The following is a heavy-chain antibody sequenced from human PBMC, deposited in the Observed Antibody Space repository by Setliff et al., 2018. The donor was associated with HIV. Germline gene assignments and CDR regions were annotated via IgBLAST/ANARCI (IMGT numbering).Heavy chain of an antibody. Sequence: GWSLRLSCAASGFTFSGYEMNWVRQAPGKGLEWVSHISSNSTYIYYADSVKGRFTISRDNSRNTLFLQANSLRVEDTAVYYCARDGPLEGSYRYYYYYMDVWGKGTTVTSP. CDR3: ARDGPLEGSYRYYYYYMDV. V-gene: IGHV3-21*05. CDR2: ISSNSTYI. D-gene: IGHD3-10*01. J-gene: IGHJ6*03. CDR1: GFTFSGYE.